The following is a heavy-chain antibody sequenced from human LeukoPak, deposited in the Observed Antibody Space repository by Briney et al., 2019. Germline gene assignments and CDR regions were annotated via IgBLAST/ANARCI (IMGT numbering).Heavy chain of an antibody. J-gene: IGHJ4*02. D-gene: IGHD3-22*01. CDR2: IYTGGNT. CDR3: ARGDDSGYYDYFDY. V-gene: IGHV3-53*01. Sequence: GGSLRLSYAASGFIVSNNYMSWVRQAPGKGLEWVSTIYTGGNTYYAASVKGRFTISRDFSKNTVFLHMNSLRAEDTAMYYCARGDDSGYYDYFDYWGQGALVTVSS. CDR1: GFIVSNNY.